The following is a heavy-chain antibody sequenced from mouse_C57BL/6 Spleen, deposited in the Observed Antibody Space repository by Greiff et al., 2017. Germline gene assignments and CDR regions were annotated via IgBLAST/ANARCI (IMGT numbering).Heavy chain of an antibody. CDR2: INPNNGGT. Sequence: EVQLQQSGPELVKPGASVKIPCKASGYTFTDYNMDWVKQSHGKSLEWIGDINPNNGGTIYNQKFKGKATLTVDKSSSTAYMELRSLTSEDTAVYYCARRGITTVVATRYAMDYWGQGTSVTVSS. V-gene: IGHV1-18*01. J-gene: IGHJ4*01. CDR1: GYTFTDYN. CDR3: ARRGITTVVATRYAMDY. D-gene: IGHD1-1*01.